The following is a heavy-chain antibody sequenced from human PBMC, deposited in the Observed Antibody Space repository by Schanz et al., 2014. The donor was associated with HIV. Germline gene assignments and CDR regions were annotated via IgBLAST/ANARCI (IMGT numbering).Heavy chain of an antibody. V-gene: IGHV3-30*03. CDR2: ISYDGSNK. D-gene: IGHD2-15*01. CDR3: ARGGIWEWDQPDFDY. Sequence: QVQLVESGGGLIQPGESLRLSCAASGFTFITYGMHWVRQAPGKGLEWVAGISYDGSNKYYADSVKGRFTISRDSSKNTLYLQMSSLRAEDTAMYYCARGGIWEWDQPDFDYWGQGTLVTVSS. CDR1: GFTFITYG. J-gene: IGHJ4*02.